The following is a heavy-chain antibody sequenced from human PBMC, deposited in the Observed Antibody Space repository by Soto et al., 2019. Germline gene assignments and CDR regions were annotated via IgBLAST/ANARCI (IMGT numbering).Heavy chain of an antibody. V-gene: IGHV3-33*01. Sequence: GGSLRLSCAASGFTFSSYGMHWVRQAPGKGLEWVAVIWYDGSNKYYADSVKGRFTISRDNSKNTLHLQMNSLRAEDTAVYYCARTKYRYGSVHYYYGMDVWGQGTTVPVS. CDR1: GFTFSSYG. CDR3: ARTKYRYGSVHYYYGMDV. J-gene: IGHJ6*02. D-gene: IGHD5-18*01. CDR2: IWYDGSNK.